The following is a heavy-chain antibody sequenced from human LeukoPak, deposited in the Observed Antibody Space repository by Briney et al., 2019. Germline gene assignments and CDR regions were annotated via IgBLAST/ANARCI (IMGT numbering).Heavy chain of an antibody. CDR2: ISYDGSNK. Sequence: PGGSLRLSCAASGFTFSSYGMHWVRQAPGKGLEWVAVISYDGSNKYYADSVKGRFTISRDNSKNTLYLQMNSLRAEDAAVYYCAKEYVGPFDYWGQGTLVTVSS. D-gene: IGHD3-16*01. CDR3: AKEYVGPFDY. J-gene: IGHJ4*02. CDR1: GFTFSSYG. V-gene: IGHV3-30*18.